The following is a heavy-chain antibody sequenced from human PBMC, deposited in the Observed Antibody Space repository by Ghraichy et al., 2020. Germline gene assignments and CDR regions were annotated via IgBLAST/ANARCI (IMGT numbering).Heavy chain of an antibody. V-gene: IGHV1-18*04. D-gene: IGHD3-10*01. CDR1: GYTFTSYG. CDR3: ARVDYYYGSGSYPRAMYYMDV. CDR2: ISAYNGNT. Sequence: ASVKVSCKASGYTFTSYGISWVRQAPGQGLEWMGWISAYNGNTNYAQKLQGRVTMTTDTSTSTAYMKLRSLRSDDTAVYYCARVDYYYGSGSYPRAMYYMDVWGKGTTVNVSS. J-gene: IGHJ6*03.